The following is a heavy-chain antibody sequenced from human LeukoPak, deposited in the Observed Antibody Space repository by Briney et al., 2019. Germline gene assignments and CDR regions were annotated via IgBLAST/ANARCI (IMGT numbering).Heavy chain of an antibody. V-gene: IGHV1-18*01. Sequence: ASVKVSCKASGYTFTSYGISWVRQAPGQGLEWMGWISAYNGNTNYAQKLQGGVTMTTDTSTSTAYMELRSLRSDDTAVYYCAKVMYSSRAVGYWGQGTLVTVSS. CDR2: ISAYNGNT. CDR1: GYTFTSYG. D-gene: IGHD6-13*01. CDR3: AKVMYSSRAVGY. J-gene: IGHJ4*02.